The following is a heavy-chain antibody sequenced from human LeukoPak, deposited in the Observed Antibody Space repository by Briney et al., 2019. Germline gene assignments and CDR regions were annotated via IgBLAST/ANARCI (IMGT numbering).Heavy chain of an antibody. J-gene: IGHJ4*02. D-gene: IGHD3-16*02. CDR1: GGSISSSSYY. CDR2: MYYSGST. CDR3: SYYVWGSYRFY. Sequence: SETLSLTCTVSGGSISSSSYYWGWLRQPPGKGLEWIGSMYYSGSTYYNPSLKSRVTISVATSKNQFSLKLTSVTAADTAVYYCSYYVWGSYRFYWGQGTLVTVSS. V-gene: IGHV4-39*01.